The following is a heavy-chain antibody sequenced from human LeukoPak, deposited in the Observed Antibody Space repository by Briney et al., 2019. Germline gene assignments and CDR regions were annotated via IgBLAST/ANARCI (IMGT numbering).Heavy chain of an antibody. V-gene: IGHV4-59*08. Sequence: PSETLSLTCTVPGGSISRYYWSWIRQPPGKGLEWIGYIYYSGSTNYNPSLKSRVTISVDTSKNQFSLKLSSVTAADTAVYYCARTVVAATPDAFDIWGQGTMVTVSS. CDR3: ARTVVAATPDAFDI. J-gene: IGHJ3*02. CDR2: IYYSGST. D-gene: IGHD2-15*01. CDR1: GGSISRYY.